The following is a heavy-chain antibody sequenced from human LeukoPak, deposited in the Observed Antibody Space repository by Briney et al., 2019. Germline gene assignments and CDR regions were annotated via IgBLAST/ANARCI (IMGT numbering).Heavy chain of an antibody. CDR3: AELGITMIGGV. D-gene: IGHD3-10*02. CDR2: ISGSGSST. CDR1: GLTFRSYA. Sequence: GGSLRLSCAASGLTFRSYAMNWVRQAPGKGLEWVSAISGSGSSTYYADSVKGRFTISRDNAKNSLYLQMNSLRAEDTAVYYCAELGITMIGGVWGKGTTVTISS. V-gene: IGHV3-23*01. J-gene: IGHJ6*04.